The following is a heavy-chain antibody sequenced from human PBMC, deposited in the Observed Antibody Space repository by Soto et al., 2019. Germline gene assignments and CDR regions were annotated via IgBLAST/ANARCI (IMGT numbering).Heavy chain of an antibody. CDR2: VSYSGST. Sequence: SETLSLTCTVSGGSISSSSYYWGWIRQPPGKGLEWIGSVSYSGSTNYNPSLKSRVTISVDTSKNQFSLKLSSVTAADTAVYYCARGNDFPVPAGQRYFDYWGQGTLVTVSS. J-gene: IGHJ4*02. CDR1: GGSISSSSYY. CDR3: ARGNDFPVPAGQRYFDY. D-gene: IGHD3-3*01. V-gene: IGHV4-39*07.